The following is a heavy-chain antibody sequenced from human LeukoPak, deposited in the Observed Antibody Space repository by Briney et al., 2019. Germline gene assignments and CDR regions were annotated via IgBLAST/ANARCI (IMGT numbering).Heavy chain of an antibody. J-gene: IGHJ4*02. Sequence: PSETLSLTCAVSGGSISSSNWWSWVRQPPGKGLEWIGEIYHSGSTNYNPSLKSRVTISVDKSKNQFSLKLSSVTAADTAVYYCARSGGIAVAGSFDYWGQGTLVTVSS. CDR2: IYHSGST. V-gene: IGHV4-4*02. D-gene: IGHD6-19*01. CDR3: ARSGGIAVAGSFDY. CDR1: GGSISSSNW.